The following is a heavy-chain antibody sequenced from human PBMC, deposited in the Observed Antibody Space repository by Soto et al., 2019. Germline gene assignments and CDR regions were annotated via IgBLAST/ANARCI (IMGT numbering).Heavy chain of an antibody. CDR3: ARVITMVRDGAFDI. CDR1: GYTFTGYY. Sequence: ASVKVSCKASGYTFTGYYMHWVRQAPGQGLEWMGWINPNSGGTTYAQKFQGWVTMTRDTSISTAYMELSRLRSDDTAVYYCARVITMVRDGAFDIWGQGTIVTFSS. J-gene: IGHJ3*02. D-gene: IGHD3-10*01. V-gene: IGHV1-2*04. CDR2: INPNSGGT.